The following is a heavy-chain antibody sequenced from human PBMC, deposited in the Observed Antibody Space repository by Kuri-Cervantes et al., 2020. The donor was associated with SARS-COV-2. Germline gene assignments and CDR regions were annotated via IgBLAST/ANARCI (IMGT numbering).Heavy chain of an antibody. D-gene: IGHD3-3*01. J-gene: IGHJ4*02. CDR1: GGSISSYY. Sequence: SETLSLTCTVSGGSISSYYWSWIRQPAGKGLEWIGRIYTSGSTNYNPSPKSRVTMSVDTSKNQFSLKLSSVTDADTAVYYRERDSHRSGYLYYFDYWGQGTLVTVSS. CDR3: ERDSHRSGYLYYFDY. CDR2: IYTSGST. V-gene: IGHV4-4*07.